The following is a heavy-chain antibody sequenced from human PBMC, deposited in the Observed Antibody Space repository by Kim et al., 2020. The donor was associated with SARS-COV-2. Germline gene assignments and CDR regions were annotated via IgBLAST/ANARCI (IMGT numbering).Heavy chain of an antibody. V-gene: IGHV3-33*01. Sequence: GGSLRLSCAASGFTFSSYGMHWVRQAPGKGLEWVADIWYDGSNKYYADSVKGRFTISRDNSKNTLYLQMNSLRAEDTAVYYCARFVTSSSWYWVVDYYYGKDVWGQGTSVTV. CDR3: ARFVTSSSWYWVVDYYYGKDV. J-gene: IGHJ6*02. CDR2: IWYDGSNK. CDR1: GFTFSSYG. D-gene: IGHD6-13*01.